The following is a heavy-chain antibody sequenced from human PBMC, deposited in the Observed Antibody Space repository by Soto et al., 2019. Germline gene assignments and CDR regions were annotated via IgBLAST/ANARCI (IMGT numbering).Heavy chain of an antibody. CDR2: VYYSGGT. V-gene: IGHV4-39*01. D-gene: IGHD2-15*01. CDR3: VRVLEAAPLHTDFDS. Sequence: SETLSLTCDVSGGSIDNSRSFWGWVRQPPGRGLDFLGSVYYSGGTYYNPSLKSRVTVSVDTSKNQVSLRVRSVTVAETAKYYCVRVLEAAPLHTDFDSWGQGIVVTVPS. CDR1: GGSIDNSRSF. J-gene: IGHJ4*02.